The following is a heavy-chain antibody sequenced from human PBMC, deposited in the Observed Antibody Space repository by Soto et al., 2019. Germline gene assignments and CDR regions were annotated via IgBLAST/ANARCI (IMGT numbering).Heavy chain of an antibody. CDR3: LKDAPDGSIAE. CDR2: VSPTGDTV. Sequence: VQVVASGGGLVQPGRSLRLSCAVSGFRFEQYVMHWVRQAPGKGLECVSTVSPTGDTVAYADSVEGRFTVSRDNAKNSLYLQMNSLKGADTAFYYCLKDAPDGSIAEWGQGTLVTVSS. D-gene: IGHD3-10*01. CDR1: GFRFEQYV. V-gene: IGHV3-9*01. J-gene: IGHJ4*02.